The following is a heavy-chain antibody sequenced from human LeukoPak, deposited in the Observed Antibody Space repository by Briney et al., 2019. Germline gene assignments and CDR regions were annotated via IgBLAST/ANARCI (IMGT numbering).Heavy chain of an antibody. D-gene: IGHD1-7*01. CDR1: GFTFSSYS. J-gene: IGHJ4*02. V-gene: IGHV3-21*01. Sequence: PGGSLRLSCAASGFTFSSYSMNWVRQAPGKGLEWVSSISSSSSYIYYADSLKGRFIISRDNAKNSLYLQMNSLRAEDTDVYYCARDGGSITGTTGLFDYWGQGTLVTVSS. CDR2: ISSSSSYI. CDR3: ARDGGSITGTTGLFDY.